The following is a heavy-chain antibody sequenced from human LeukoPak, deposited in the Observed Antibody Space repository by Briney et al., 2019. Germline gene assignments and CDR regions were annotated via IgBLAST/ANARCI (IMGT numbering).Heavy chain of an antibody. J-gene: IGHJ3*02. Sequence: ASVKVSCKGSGYTFTNYGISWVRQAPGQGLEWMGWISAYNGNTNYAQRLQGRVTMTTDTSTSTAYMELRSLRFDDTAVYYCARDYYDSSGGGAFDIWGQGTMVTVSS. V-gene: IGHV1-18*01. CDR3: ARDYYDSSGGGAFDI. D-gene: IGHD3-22*01. CDR1: GYTFTNYG. CDR2: ISAYNGNT.